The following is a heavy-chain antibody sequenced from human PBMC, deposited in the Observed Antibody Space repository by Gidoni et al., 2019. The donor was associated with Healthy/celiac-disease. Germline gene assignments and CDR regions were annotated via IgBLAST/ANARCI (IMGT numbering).Heavy chain of an antibody. CDR3: TTDGFLEWPGYYYYYYGMDV. D-gene: IGHD3-3*01. CDR2: IKSKTDGGTT. Sequence: EVQLVESGGGLVKPGGSLRLSCAASGFTFSNAWMNWVRQAPGKGLEWVGRIKSKTDGGTTDYAAPVKGRFTISRDDSKNTLYLQMNSLKTEDTAVYYCTTDGFLEWPGYYYYYYGMDVWGQGTTVTVSS. J-gene: IGHJ6*02. CDR1: GFTFSNAW. V-gene: IGHV3-15*07.